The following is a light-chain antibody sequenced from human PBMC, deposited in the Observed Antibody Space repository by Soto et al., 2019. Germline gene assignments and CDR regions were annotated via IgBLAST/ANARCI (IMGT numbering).Light chain of an antibody. J-gene: IGKJ1*01. CDR1: QSMSSW. Sequence: DIQMTQSPSTLSASVGDRVTITCRANQSMSSWLAWYQQKPGKAPKLLIYDASSLQSGVQSRFSGSGSGTEFTLIISSLQPDDFGAYYCQQYYSSPSFGQGTKVEIK. CDR3: QQYYSSPS. V-gene: IGKV1-5*01. CDR2: DAS.